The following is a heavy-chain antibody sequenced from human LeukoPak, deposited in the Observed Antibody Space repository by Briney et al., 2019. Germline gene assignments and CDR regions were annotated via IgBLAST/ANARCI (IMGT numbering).Heavy chain of an antibody. V-gene: IGHV3-23*01. J-gene: IGHJ6*03. D-gene: IGHD2-15*01. CDR3: ARLLYYYYMDV. Sequence: GGTLRLSCAASGFTFSSYGMSWVRQAPGKGLEWVSAISGSGGSTYYADSVKGRFTISRDNSKNTLYLQMNSLRAEDTAVYYCARLLYYYYMDVWGKGTTVTVSS. CDR2: ISGSGGST. CDR1: GFTFSSYG.